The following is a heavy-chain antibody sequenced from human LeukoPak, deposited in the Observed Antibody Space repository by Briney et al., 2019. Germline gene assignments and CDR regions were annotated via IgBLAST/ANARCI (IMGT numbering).Heavy chain of an antibody. J-gene: IGHJ3*02. Sequence: SVKVSCKASGGTFSSYANSWVRQAPGQGLEWMGGIIPIFGTANYAQKFQGRVTITTDESASTAYMELSSLRSEDTAVYYCARDQVLWSTGAFDIWGQGTMVTVSS. CDR2: IIPIFGTA. CDR3: ARDQVLWSTGAFDI. CDR1: GGTFSSYA. V-gene: IGHV1-69*05. D-gene: IGHD3-10*01.